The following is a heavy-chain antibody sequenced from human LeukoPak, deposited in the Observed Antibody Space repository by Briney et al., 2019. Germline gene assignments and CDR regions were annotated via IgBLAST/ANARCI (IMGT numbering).Heavy chain of an antibody. V-gene: IGHV3-15*05. CDR2: IKSKRSGGTA. CDR3: KWESSFYYGLDV. Sequence: GGSLRLSCGVSGIPFRDTWMTWVRQAPGKGLEWVGRIKSKRSGGTADYGAPVQGRFIISRDDLQNTIYLQMNRLKIVDTAVYYCKWESSFYYGLDVWGQGTTVIVSS. CDR1: GIPFRDTW. D-gene: IGHD3-16*01. J-gene: IGHJ6*02.